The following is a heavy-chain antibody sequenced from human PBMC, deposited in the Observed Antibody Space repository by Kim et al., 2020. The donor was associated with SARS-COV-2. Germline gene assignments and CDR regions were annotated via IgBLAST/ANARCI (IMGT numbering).Heavy chain of an antibody. CDR3: ARRSYSGTYNTAPFDY. J-gene: IGHJ4*02. D-gene: IGHD1-26*01. CDR2: IYYSGST. CDR1: GGSIRTYY. Sequence: SETLSLTCIVSGGSIRTYYWTWIRQPPGKGLEWIGYIYYSGSTSYNPSLKSRIALSLDTSKSKFSLKLSSVTAADTAVYYCARRSYSGTYNTAPFDYWGQGTLVTVSS. V-gene: IGHV4-59*08.